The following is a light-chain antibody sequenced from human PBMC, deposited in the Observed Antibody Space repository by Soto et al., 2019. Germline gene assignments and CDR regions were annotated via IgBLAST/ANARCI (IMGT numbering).Light chain of an antibody. CDR2: DAS. Sequence: DIHMTQSPSSLSASVGDRVTITCRASQSISSYLGWYQQKPGKAPNLLIYDASTLHSGVPSRFSGSGSGTEFTLTISSLQPEDFATYYCQQLNSYPAITFGQGTRLEIK. V-gene: IGKV1-9*01. CDR1: QSISSY. CDR3: QQLNSYPAIT. J-gene: IGKJ5*01.